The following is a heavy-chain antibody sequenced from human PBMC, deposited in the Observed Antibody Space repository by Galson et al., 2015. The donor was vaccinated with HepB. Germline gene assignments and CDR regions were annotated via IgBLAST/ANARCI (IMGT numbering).Heavy chain of an antibody. V-gene: IGHV5-51*01. Sequence: QSGAEVKKPGESLKISCKGSDYSFTNDWIGWVRQMPGKGLEWMGIIYPADSDTRYSPSFQGQVTISVDKSTSTTYLQWNSLKTSDTAMYFCARPPPATAWVQVTLVTVSS. CDR2: IYPADSDT. CDR3: ARPPPATA. CDR1: DYSFTNDW. D-gene: IGHD2-2*01. J-gene: IGHJ1*01.